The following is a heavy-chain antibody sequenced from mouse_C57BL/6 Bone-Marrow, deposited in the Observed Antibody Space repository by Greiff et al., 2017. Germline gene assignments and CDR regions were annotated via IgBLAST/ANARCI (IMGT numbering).Heavy chain of an antibody. CDR2: INPSSGYT. J-gene: IGHJ1*03. CDR3: LQGYWDV. D-gene: IGHD2-10*01. CDR1: GYTFTSYT. Sequence: QVQLQQSGAELVRPGASVKMSCKASGYTFTSYTMHWVKQRPGQGLEWIGYINPSSGYTKYNQKFKDKATLTADKSSSTAYMQLSSLTSEDSAVYYSLQGYWDVWGTGTAVTVSS. V-gene: IGHV1-4*01.